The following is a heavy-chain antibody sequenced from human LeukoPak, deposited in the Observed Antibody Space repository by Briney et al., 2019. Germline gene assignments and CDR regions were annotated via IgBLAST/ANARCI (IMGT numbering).Heavy chain of an antibody. CDR1: GDSITSGNYY. Sequence: SETVSLTCTVSGDSITSGNYYWGWIRQPPGKGLEWIGNFYYSGSTYYNPSLKSRVSMSLDTSKNQFSLKLSSVTAADTAVYYCAATYRTRGYTYGYFDYWGQGTLVTVPS. CDR3: AATYRTRGYTYGYFDY. J-gene: IGHJ4*02. D-gene: IGHD5-18*01. CDR2: FYYSGST. V-gene: IGHV4-39*01.